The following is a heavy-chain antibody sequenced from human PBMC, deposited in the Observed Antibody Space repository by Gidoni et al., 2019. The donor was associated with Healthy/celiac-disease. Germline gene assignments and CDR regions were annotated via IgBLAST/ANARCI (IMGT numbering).Heavy chain of an antibody. V-gene: IGHV3-48*03. CDR2: ISSSGSTI. CDR3: ARLGSSGGIDY. Sequence: EVQLVESGGGVVQPGGSLRLSCAASGFTFSSYVMNWASQAPGTGLEWVAYISSSGSTIYYADAVKGRFTISRDNAKNSLYLQMNSLRAEDTAVYYCARLGSSGGIDYWGQGTLVTVSS. CDR1: GFTFSSYV. D-gene: IGHD3-22*01. J-gene: IGHJ4*02.